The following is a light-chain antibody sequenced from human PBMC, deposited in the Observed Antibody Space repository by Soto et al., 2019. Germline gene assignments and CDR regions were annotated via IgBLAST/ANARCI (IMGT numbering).Light chain of an antibody. CDR1: SSNIGTNT. J-gene: IGLJ2*01. Sequence: QSVLTQPPSASGTPGQRVTISCSGGSSNIGTNTVNWYQQLPGTAPKLLIYISDQRPSGVPDRFSGSKSGASASLAISGLQSEDGADYYCAAWDDSLNGPVFGGGTKVTVL. CDR3: AAWDDSLNGPV. V-gene: IGLV1-44*01. CDR2: ISD.